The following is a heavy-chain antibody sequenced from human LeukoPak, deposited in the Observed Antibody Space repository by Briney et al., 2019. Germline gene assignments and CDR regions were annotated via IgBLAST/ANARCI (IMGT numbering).Heavy chain of an antibody. CDR3: ATGGGIGVSHA. J-gene: IGHJ5*02. D-gene: IGHD5/OR15-5a*01. CDR1: GGSISSSRFY. V-gene: IGHV4-39*01. CDR2: VSDSGRS. Sequence: SETLSLTCTVSGGSISSSRFYWNWIRQPPGKGLEWIGSVSDSGRSYSNPSLKSRVTVSADTSKNQFYLRLSSVTAADAALYYCATGGGIGVSHAWGQGTLVPVSS.